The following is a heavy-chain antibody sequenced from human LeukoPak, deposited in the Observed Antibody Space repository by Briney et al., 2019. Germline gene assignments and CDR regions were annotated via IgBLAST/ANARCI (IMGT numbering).Heavy chain of an antibody. CDR1: GGTFSSYA. V-gene: IGHV1-69*05. CDR2: IIPIFGTA. D-gene: IGHD3-22*01. J-gene: IGHJ3*02. Sequence: SVKVSCKASGGTFSSYAISWVRQAPGQGLEWMGRIIPIFGTANYAQKFQGRVTITTDESTSTAYMELSSLRSEDTAVYYCAGDPPYYYDSSGLSAFDIWGQGTMVTVSS. CDR3: AGDPPYYYDSSGLSAFDI.